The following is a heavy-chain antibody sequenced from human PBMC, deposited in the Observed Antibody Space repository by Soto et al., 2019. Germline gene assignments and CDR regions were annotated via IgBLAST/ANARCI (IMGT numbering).Heavy chain of an antibody. CDR2: TSAHNGNT. J-gene: IGHJ4*02. V-gene: IGHV1-18*01. CDR1: GYTFTSYG. CDR3: ARGRYGDY. D-gene: IGHD1-1*01. Sequence: QVHLVQSGAEVKKPGASVKISCKASGYTFTSYGITWVRQAPGQGLEWMGWTSAHNGNTDYAQKLQGRVIVTRATSTSAAYMELRGLRSDATAVYYCARGRYGDYWGQGALVTVSS.